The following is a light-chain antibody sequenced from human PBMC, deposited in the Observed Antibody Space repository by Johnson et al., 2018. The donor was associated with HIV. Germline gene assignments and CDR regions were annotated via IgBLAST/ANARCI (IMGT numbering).Light chain of an antibody. V-gene: IGLV1-51*02. J-gene: IGLJ1*01. Sequence: QSVLTQPPSVSAAPGQKVTISCSGTSSNVCNNYVSWYQQFPGTAPKLLIYEKNKRPSGIPDRFSASKSGTSATLAITGLQTGDEADYYCGTWDSSLSAHYVFGTGTKVTVL. CDR2: EKN. CDR1: SSNVCNNY. CDR3: GTWDSSLSAHYV.